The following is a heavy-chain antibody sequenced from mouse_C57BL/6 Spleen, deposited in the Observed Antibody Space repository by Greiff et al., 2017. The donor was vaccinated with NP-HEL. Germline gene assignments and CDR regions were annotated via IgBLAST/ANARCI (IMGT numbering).Heavy chain of an antibody. J-gene: IGHJ4*01. CDR3: VSSYYSRRYAMDY. D-gene: IGHD2-12*01. V-gene: IGHV10-1*01. CDR2: IRSKSNNYAT. Sequence: EVMLVESGGGLVQPKGSLKLSCAASGFSFNTYAMNWVRQAPGKGLEWVARIRSKSNNYATYYADSVKDRFTISRDDSESMLYLQMNNLKTEDTAMYYCVSSYYSRRYAMDYWGQGTSVTVSS. CDR1: GFSFNTYA.